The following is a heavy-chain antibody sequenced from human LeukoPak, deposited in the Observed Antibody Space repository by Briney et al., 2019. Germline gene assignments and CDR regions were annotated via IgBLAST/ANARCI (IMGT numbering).Heavy chain of an antibody. V-gene: IGHV5-51*01. D-gene: IGHD5-18*01. CDR3: ATHHEIIGYQAFDI. CDR2: IYPGDSDT. Sequence: GESLKISCKGSGYSFTSSWIGWVRQIPGLGLEWMGIIYPGDSDTRYSPSFQGQVTISADKSISTAYLQWSSLKASDTAMYYCATHHEIIGYQAFDIWGQGTMVSVSS. J-gene: IGHJ3*02. CDR1: GYSFTSSW.